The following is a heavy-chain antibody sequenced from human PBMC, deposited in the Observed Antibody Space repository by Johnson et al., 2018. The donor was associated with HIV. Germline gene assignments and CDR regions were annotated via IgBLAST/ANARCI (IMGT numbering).Heavy chain of an antibody. V-gene: IGHV3-30*02. CDR2: IRYDGTNK. J-gene: IGHJ3*02. Sequence: QEHLVESGGGVVQPGGSLRLSCAASGFTFSSYGMHWVRQAPGKGLEWVAFIRYDGTNKYSADSVKGRFSISRDDSKSTLYLQMSSLRGEDTAVYYCAKDSQWELPDAFDIWGQGTMVTVSS. D-gene: IGHD1-26*01. CDR3: AKDSQWELPDAFDI. CDR1: GFTFSSYG.